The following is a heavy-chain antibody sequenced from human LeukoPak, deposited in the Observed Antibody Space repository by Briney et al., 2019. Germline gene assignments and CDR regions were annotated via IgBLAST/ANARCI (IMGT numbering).Heavy chain of an antibody. CDR1: GFTFSGSA. Sequence: GGSLRLSCAASGFTFSGSAMRWVRQASGKGLEWVGRIRSKANSYATAYAASVKGRFTISRDDSKNTAYLQMNSLRAEDTAVYYCARDSGWLRFHYWGQGTLVTVSS. V-gene: IGHV3-73*01. D-gene: IGHD5-12*01. CDR3: ARDSGWLRFHY. CDR2: IRSKANSYAT. J-gene: IGHJ4*02.